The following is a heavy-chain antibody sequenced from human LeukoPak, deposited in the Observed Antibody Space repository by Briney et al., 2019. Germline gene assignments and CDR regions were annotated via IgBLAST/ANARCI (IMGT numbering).Heavy chain of an antibody. D-gene: IGHD3-10*01. V-gene: IGHV4-38-2*02. CDR3: ARDPGESGAYYYSGDAFDI. J-gene: IGHJ3*02. Sequence: SETLSLTCTVSGYSISSGYYWGWIRQPPGKGLEWIGSIYHSGSTYYNPSLKSRVTISVDTSKNQFSLKLSSVTAADTAVYYCARDPGESGAYYYSGDAFDIWGQGTMVTVSS. CDR2: IYHSGST. CDR1: GYSISSGYY.